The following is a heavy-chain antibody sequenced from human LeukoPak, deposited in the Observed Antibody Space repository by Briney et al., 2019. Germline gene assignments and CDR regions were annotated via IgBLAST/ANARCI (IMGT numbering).Heavy chain of an antibody. J-gene: IGHJ3*02. V-gene: IGHV3-30*03. Sequence: GGSLRLSCAASGFTFSSYGMHWVRQAPGKGLEWVAVISYDGSNKYYADSVKGRFTISRDNSKNTLYLQMNSLRAEDTAVYYCARDREGITMVRGVGGAFDIWGQGTMVTVSS. CDR1: GFTFSSYG. CDR3: ARDREGITMVRGVGGAFDI. D-gene: IGHD3-10*01. CDR2: ISYDGSNK.